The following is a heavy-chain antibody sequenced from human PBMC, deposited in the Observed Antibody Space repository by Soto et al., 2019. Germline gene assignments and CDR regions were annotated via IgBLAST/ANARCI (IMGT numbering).Heavy chain of an antibody. Sequence: GGSLRLSCAASGFTFSSYAMSWVRQAPGKGLEWVSAISGSGGSTYYADSVKGRFTISRDNSKNTLYLQMNSLRAEDTAVHYCAKDHYDFWSGYYSPHFDYWGQGTLVTVSS. D-gene: IGHD3-3*01. J-gene: IGHJ4*02. CDR3: AKDHYDFWSGYYSPHFDY. CDR1: GFTFSSYA. V-gene: IGHV3-23*01. CDR2: ISGSGGST.